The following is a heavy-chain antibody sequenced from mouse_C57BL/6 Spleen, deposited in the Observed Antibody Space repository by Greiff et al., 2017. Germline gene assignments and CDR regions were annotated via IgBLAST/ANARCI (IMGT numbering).Heavy chain of an antibody. CDR3: ARRYYSKGAWFAY. CDR1: GYTFTSYW. J-gene: IGHJ3*01. Sequence: VQLQQPGTELVKPGASVKLSCKASGYTFTSYWMPWVKQRPGQGLEWIGNINPSNGGTNYNENFKSKATLTVDKSSSTAYMQISSLTSEDSAVYYCARRYYSKGAWFAYWGQGTLVTVSA. CDR2: INPSNGGT. D-gene: IGHD2-5*01. V-gene: IGHV1-53*01.